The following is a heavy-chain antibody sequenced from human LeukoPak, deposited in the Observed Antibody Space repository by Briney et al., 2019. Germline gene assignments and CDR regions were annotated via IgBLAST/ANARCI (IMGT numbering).Heavy chain of an antibody. CDR1: GGSVSSGSLY. V-gene: IGHV4-61*01. CDR2: FYYSGST. D-gene: IGHD2-2*01. Sequence: ASETLSLTCTVSGGSVSSGSLYWSWIRQPPGKGLEWIGYFYYSGSTKYNPSLKSRVTISVDTSKNQFSLRLSSVTAADTAVYYCARLHCTRTSCYFDYWGQGTLVTVSS. CDR3: ARLHCTRTSCYFDY. J-gene: IGHJ4*02.